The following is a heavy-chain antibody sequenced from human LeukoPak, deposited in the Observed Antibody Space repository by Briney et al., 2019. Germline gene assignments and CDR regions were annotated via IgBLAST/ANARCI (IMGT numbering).Heavy chain of an antibody. CDR2: IYYSGSN. Sequence: PSETLSLTCTVSGGSISSSSYYWGWIRQPPGKGLEWVGSIYYSGSNYDNPSLKRGVTISLDTSKNQFSPKLNSVTAADTAVYYCARWYYYDSTGYYYYFDYWGQGTLVTVSS. D-gene: IGHD3-22*01. V-gene: IGHV4-39*07. CDR1: GGSISSSSYY. CDR3: ARWYYYDSTGYYYYFDY. J-gene: IGHJ4*02.